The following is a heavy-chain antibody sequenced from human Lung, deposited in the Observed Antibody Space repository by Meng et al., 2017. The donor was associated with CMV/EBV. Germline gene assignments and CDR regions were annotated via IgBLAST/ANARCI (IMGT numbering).Heavy chain of an antibody. CDR3: ASGAGDL. V-gene: IGHV5-51*01. CDR2: IHPSDSET. Sequence: GEXXKISCKGSGYSFTTFWINWVRQMPGKGLEWMGAIHPSDSETEYSPSFEGQVTISADKSNSTAHLQWNSLKPSDTAMYYCASGAGDLWRQGTLVTVSS. D-gene: IGHD1-26*01. CDR1: GYSFTTFW. J-gene: IGHJ5*02.